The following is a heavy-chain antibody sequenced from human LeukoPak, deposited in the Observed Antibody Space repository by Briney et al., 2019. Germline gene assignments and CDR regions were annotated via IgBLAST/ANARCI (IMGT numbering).Heavy chain of an antibody. V-gene: IGHV3-74*01. CDR3: ARDRGYQMVDP. CDR1: GFTFSRYW. D-gene: IGHD5-12*01. CDR2: ISTDGSST. J-gene: IGHJ5*02. Sequence: GGSLRLSCAASGFTFSRYWMHWLRQAPGKGLVWVSRISTDGSSTSYADSVKGRFTISRDNAKNTLYLQMNSLTAEDTAVYYCARDRGYQMVDPWGQGTLVTVSS.